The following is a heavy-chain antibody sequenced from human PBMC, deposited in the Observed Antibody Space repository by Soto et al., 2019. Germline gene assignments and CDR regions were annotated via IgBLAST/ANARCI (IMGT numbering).Heavy chain of an antibody. Sequence: QVRLVQSGAEVKKPGASVKVSCKTYGYDFTNYGINWVRQAPGQGLEWMGWISAYNGNIVYAQNFRGRATLTTDTPLGPATWGRRSLGLDATPVISSRGGHIIWTVWRFPCGGQGT. D-gene: IGHD3-9*01. J-gene: IGHJ4*02. CDR2: ISAYNGNI. V-gene: IGHV1-18*01. CDR3: RGGHIIWTVWRFPC. CDR1: GYDFTNYG.